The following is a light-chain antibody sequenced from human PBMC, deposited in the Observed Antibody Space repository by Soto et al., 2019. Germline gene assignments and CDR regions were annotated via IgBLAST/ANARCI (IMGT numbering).Light chain of an antibody. J-gene: IGLJ2*01. Sequence: QSVLTQPPSVSAAPGQKVTISCSGSSSNIANNYVSWYQQLPGTAPKLLIYDNNVRPSGIPDRFSGSKSGTSATLDITGLQTGDEADYYCGTWDNSLSAVFGGGTKLTVL. CDR3: GTWDNSLSAV. CDR1: SSNIANNY. CDR2: DNN. V-gene: IGLV1-51*01.